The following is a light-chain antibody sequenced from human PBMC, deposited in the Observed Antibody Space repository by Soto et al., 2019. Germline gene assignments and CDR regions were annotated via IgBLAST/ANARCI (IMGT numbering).Light chain of an antibody. CDR1: SSNIARNY. CDR2: DNN. CDR3: GTWDSSLNDLYV. J-gene: IGLJ1*01. V-gene: IGLV1-51*01. Sequence: QAVVTQPPSVSAAPGQKVTISCSGSSSNIARNYVSWYQQLPGTAPKVLIYDNNKRPSGISDRFSGSKSGTSATLGITGLQTGDEADYYCGTWDSSLNDLYVFGTGTSSPS.